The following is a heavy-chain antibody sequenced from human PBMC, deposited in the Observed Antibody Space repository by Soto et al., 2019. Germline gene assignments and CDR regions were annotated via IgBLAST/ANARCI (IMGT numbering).Heavy chain of an antibody. CDR1: GFTFSSYS. Sequence: EVQLVESGGGLVQPGGSLRLSCAASGFTFSSYSMNWVRQAPGKGLEGVSYISSSSSTIYYADSVKGRFTISRDNAKNSLYLQMNSLRAEDTAVYYCARVLGYYDILTGYVDYWGQGTLVTVSS. J-gene: IGHJ4*02. CDR3: ARVLGYYDILTGYVDY. CDR2: ISSSSSTI. D-gene: IGHD3-9*01. V-gene: IGHV3-48*01.